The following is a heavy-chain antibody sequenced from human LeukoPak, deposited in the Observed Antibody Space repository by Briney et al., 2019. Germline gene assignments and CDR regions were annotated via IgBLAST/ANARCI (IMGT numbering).Heavy chain of an antibody. V-gene: IGHV1-69*04. D-gene: IGHD3-22*01. Sequence: SVKVSCKASGGTFSSYAISWVRQAPGQGLEWMGRIIPIFGIANYAQKFQGRVTITADKSTSTAYMELSSLRSEDTAVYYCARSRAATIFSVNYYDSSGYLGNYWGQGTLVTVSS. CDR3: ARSRAATIFSVNYYDSSGYLGNY. CDR1: GGTFSSYA. J-gene: IGHJ4*02. CDR2: IIPIFGIA.